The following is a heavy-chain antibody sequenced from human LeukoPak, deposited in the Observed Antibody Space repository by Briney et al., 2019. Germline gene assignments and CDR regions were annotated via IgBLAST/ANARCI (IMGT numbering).Heavy chain of an antibody. Sequence: GGSLRLSCAASGFTFDDYAMHWVRQAPGKGLEWVSGISWNSGSIGYADSVKGRLTISRDNAKNSLYLQMNSLRAEDTALYYCAKDAMIVVVTGAFDIWGQGTMVTVSS. CDR3: AKDAMIVVVTGAFDI. V-gene: IGHV3-9*01. CDR1: GFTFDDYA. CDR2: ISWNSGSI. J-gene: IGHJ3*02. D-gene: IGHD3-22*01.